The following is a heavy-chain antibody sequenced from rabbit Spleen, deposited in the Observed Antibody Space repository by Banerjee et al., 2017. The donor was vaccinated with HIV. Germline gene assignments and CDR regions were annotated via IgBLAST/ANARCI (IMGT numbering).Heavy chain of an antibody. J-gene: IGHJ4*01. V-gene: IGHV1S47*01. Sequence: QEQLVESGGGLVQPGGSLKLSCTVSGFDISKYGVTWVRQAPGKGLEWIGYIDPIFGSTYYASWVNGRFTISSHNAQNTLYLQLSSLTAAGTATYFCVRARPYPFVLWGPGTLVTVS. CDR2: IDPIFGST. D-gene: IGHD1-1*01. CDR3: VRARPYPFVL. CDR1: GFDISKYG.